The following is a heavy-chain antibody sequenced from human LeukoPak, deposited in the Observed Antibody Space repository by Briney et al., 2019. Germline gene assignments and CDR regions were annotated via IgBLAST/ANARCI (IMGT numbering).Heavy chain of an antibody. CDR2: IYYCGST. D-gene: IGHD1-26*01. J-gene: IGHJ4*02. Sequence: SETLSLTCTVSGGSISSYYCSWIRQPPGKGLEWIGYIYYCGSTNYNPSLKSRVTISVDTSKNQFSLKLSSVTAADTAVYYCARQGRGQSGSYDYWGQGTLVTVSS. CDR1: GGSISSYY. CDR3: ARQGRGQSGSYDY. V-gene: IGHV4-59*08.